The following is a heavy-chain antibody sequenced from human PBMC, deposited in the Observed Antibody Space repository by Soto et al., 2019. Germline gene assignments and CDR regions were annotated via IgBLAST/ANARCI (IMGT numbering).Heavy chain of an antibody. V-gene: IGHV1-69*13. Sequence: SVKVSCKASGGTFSSYAISWVRQAPGQGLEWMGGIIPIFGTANYAQRFQGRVTITADESTSTAYMELSSLRSEDTAVYYCARTPIFGVVIILDWYFDLWGRGTLVTVSS. J-gene: IGHJ2*01. D-gene: IGHD3-3*01. CDR1: GGTFSSYA. CDR2: IIPIFGTA. CDR3: ARTPIFGVVIILDWYFDL.